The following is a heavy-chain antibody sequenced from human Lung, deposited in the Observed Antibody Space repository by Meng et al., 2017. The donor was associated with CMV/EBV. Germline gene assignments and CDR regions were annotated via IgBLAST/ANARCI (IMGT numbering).Heavy chain of an antibody. V-gene: IGHV3-49*04. J-gene: IGHJ4*02. CDR3: TRVGTYYYDSSGYYLREEGYFDY. CDR1: GFTFGDYA. Sequence: GGSXRLXYTASGFTFGDYAMSWVRQAPGKGLEWVGFIRSKAYGGTTEYAASVKGRFTISRDDSKSIAYLQMNSLKTEDTAVYYCTRVGTYYYDSSGYYLREEGYFDYXGQGXLVTVSS. D-gene: IGHD3-22*01. CDR2: IRSKAYGGTT.